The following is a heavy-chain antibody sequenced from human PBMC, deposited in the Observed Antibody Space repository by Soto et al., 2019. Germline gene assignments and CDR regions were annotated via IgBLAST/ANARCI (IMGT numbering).Heavy chain of an antibody. V-gene: IGHV3-23*01. Sequence: GGSLRLPSSASGGAVNSYGMLWVRHATGKGLEWVSAISGSGGSTYYADSVKGRFTISRDNSKNTLYLQMNSLRAEDTAVYYCAAPGEYYYGSGRLGWAQAILVTVTS. J-gene: IGHJ4*02. CDR2: ISGSGGST. CDR1: GGAVNSYG. CDR3: AAPGEYYYGSGRLG. D-gene: IGHD3-10*01.